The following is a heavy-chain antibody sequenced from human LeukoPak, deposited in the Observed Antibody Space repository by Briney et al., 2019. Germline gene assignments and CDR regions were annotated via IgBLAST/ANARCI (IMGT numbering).Heavy chain of an antibody. CDR2: INEDGSYK. V-gene: IGHV3-7*01. J-gene: IGHJ4*02. CDR3: ARDATRGGDNDY. D-gene: IGHD2-21*02. Sequence: HPGGSLRLSCAVSGFTFTSYWMSWVRQAPGKGLEWVANINEDGSYKFHADSVKGRLTISRDNSKNSLYLQMSSLRADDTAVYYCARDATRGGDNDYWGQGTRVIVSS. CDR1: GFTFTSYW.